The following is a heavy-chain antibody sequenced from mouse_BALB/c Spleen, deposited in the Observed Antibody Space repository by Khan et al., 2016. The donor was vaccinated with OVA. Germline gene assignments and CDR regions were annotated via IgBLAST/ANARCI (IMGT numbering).Heavy chain of an antibody. CDR3: AGDPSSYSMDY. CDR2: IWVSGSK. J-gene: IGHJ4*01. Sequence: QVQLKQSGPGLVAPSQSLSITCTVSGFSLTDYAVSWIRQPPGKGLEWLGVIWVSGSKYYNSVLKPRLSISKDNSKSQVFLKTNSLQPDDTAMYCGAGDPSSYSMDYWGQGTSVTVSS. CDR1: GFSLTDYA. V-gene: IGHV2-6-5*01.